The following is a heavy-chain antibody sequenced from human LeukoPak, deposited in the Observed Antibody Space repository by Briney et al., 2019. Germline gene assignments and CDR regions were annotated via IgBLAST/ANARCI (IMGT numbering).Heavy chain of an antibody. D-gene: IGHD2-2*01. CDR2: INPNSGGT. J-gene: IGHJ6*02. V-gene: IGHV1-2*02. CDR1: GYTFTGYY. Sequence: ASVKVSCKASGYTFTGYYMHWVRQAPGQGLEWMGWINPNSGGTEYAQKFQGRVTMTRDTSITTAYMELSRLRSDDTAMYYCARDHCTRSSCYEDHYYGMDVWGRGTTVTVSS. CDR3: ARDHCTRSSCYEDHYYGMDV.